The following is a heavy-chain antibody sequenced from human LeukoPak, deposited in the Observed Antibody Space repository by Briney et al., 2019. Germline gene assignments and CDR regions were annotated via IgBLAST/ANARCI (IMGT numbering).Heavy chain of an antibody. CDR3: ARGYSGYGWAFDY. CDR2: IYYSGST. CDR1: GGSISSGGYY. J-gene: IGHJ4*02. V-gene: IGHV4-31*03. D-gene: IGHD5-12*01. Sequence: PSETLSLTCTVSGGSISSGGYYWSWIRQHPGKGLEWIGYIYYSGSTYYNPSLKSRVTISVDTSKNQFSLKLSSVTAADTAVYYCARGYSGYGWAFDYWGQGTLVTVSS.